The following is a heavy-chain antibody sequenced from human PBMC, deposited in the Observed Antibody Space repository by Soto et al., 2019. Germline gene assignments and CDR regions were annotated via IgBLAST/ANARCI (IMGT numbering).Heavy chain of an antibody. Sequence: EVQLLESGGGLVQPGGSLRLSCAASGFTFSSYAMSWVRQAPGKGLEWVSGISGSGGSTYYADSVKGRFTISRDNSKNTLYLQMTSLRAEDTAVYYCAKSYCSSTSCSRGYFDYWGQGTLVTVSS. J-gene: IGHJ4*02. D-gene: IGHD2-2*01. CDR3: AKSYCSSTSCSRGYFDY. CDR1: GFTFSSYA. CDR2: ISGSGGST. V-gene: IGHV3-23*01.